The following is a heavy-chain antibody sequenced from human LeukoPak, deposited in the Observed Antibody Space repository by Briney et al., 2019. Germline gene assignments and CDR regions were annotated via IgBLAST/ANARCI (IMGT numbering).Heavy chain of an antibody. J-gene: IGHJ4*02. D-gene: IGHD3-3*01. CDR1: GGSISSYY. CDR2: IYYSGST. CDR3: ARVARLPGTVGPNYDFWSGYNYYFDY. V-gene: IGHV4-59*01. Sequence: SETLSLTCTVSGGSISSYYWSWIRQPPRKGLEWIGYIYYSGSTNYNPSLKSRVTISVDTSKNQFSLKLSSVTAADTAVYYCARVARLPGTVGPNYDFWSGYNYYFDYWGQGTLVTVSS.